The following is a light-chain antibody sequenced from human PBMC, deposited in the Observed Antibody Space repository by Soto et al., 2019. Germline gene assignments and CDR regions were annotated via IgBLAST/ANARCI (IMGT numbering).Light chain of an antibody. CDR3: SSYTTSNTYV. CDR1: STDVGGYNY. Sequence: QSVLTQPASVSGSPLQSITISCTGTSTDVGGYNYVSWYQQHPGKAPKLIIYDVTNRPSGVSDRFSASKSGNTASLAISGLQAEDEADYYCSSYTTSNTYVFGTGTRSPS. CDR2: DVT. V-gene: IGLV2-14*03. J-gene: IGLJ1*01.